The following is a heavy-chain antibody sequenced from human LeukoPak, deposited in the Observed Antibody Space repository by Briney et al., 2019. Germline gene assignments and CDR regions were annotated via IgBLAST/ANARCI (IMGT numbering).Heavy chain of an antibody. D-gene: IGHD5-18*01. J-gene: IGHJ4*02. CDR2: INPNSGGT. CDR3: ARDLLGGYSYGFVSY. V-gene: IGHV1-2*02. Sequence: ASVKVSCKASGYTFTGYYMHWVRQAPGQGLEWMGWINPNSGGTNYAQKFQGRVTMTRDTSISTAYMEPSRLRSDDTAVYYCARDLLGGYSYGFVSYWGQGTLVTVSS. CDR1: GYTFTGYY.